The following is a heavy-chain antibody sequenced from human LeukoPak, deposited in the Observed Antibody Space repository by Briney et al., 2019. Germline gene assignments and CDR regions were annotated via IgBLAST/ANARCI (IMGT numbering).Heavy chain of an antibody. CDR2: IYHSGST. V-gene: IGHV4-4*02. CDR3: ARVEPGLSAIAFDI. D-gene: IGHD2/OR15-2a*01. J-gene: IGHJ3*02. Sequence: SGTLSLTCAVPGGSISFSNWWSWVRQPPGKGLEWIGEIYHSGSTNYNPSLKSRVTISVDKSKNQFSLKLSSVTAADTAVYYCARVEPGLSAIAFDIWGQGTMVTVSS. CDR1: GGSISFSNW.